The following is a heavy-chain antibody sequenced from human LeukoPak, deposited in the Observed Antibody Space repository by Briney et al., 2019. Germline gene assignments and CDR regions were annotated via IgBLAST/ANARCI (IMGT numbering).Heavy chain of an antibody. CDR1: GFTFSSYS. CDR3: ASHSSSWYGFDY. Sequence: GGSLRLSCAASGFTFSSYSMNWVRQAPGKGLEWVSSISSSSSYIYYADSVKGRFTISRDNAKNSLYLQMNSLRAEDTAVYYCASHSSSWYGFDYWGQGTLVTVSS. CDR2: ISSSSSYI. V-gene: IGHV3-21*01. D-gene: IGHD6-13*01. J-gene: IGHJ4*02.